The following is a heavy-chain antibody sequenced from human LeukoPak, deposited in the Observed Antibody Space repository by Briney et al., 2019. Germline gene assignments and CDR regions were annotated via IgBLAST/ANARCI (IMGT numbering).Heavy chain of an antibody. J-gene: IGHJ6*02. V-gene: IGHV1-18*01. CDR3: ARGSCVEMVPYYYYYGMDV. Sequence: GASVKVSCKASGYTFTSYGISWVRQAPGQGLEWMGWISAYNGNTNYAQKLQGRVTMTTDTSTSTAYMELRSLRSDDTAVYYCARGSCVEMVPYYYYYGMDVWGQGTTVTVSS. CDR2: ISAYNGNT. CDR1: GYTFTSYG. D-gene: IGHD5-24*01.